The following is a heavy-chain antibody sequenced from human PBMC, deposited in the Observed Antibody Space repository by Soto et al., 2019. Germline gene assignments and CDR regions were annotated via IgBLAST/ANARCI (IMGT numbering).Heavy chain of an antibody. Sequence: SETLSLTCTISGGSISSYSWNWIRQPPGKGLEWIGYFYYTGSTKYNPSLESRVTISVDTNKNQFSLMLTSVTAADTAVYYCARRVVGATTSWYFGYWGQGTLVTVSS. CDR3: ARRVVGATTSWYFGY. CDR1: GGSISSYS. D-gene: IGHD1-26*01. J-gene: IGHJ4*02. V-gene: IGHV4-59*08. CDR2: FYYTGST.